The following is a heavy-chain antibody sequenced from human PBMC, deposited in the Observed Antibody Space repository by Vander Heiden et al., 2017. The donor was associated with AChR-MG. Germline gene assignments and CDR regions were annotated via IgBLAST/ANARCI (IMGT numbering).Heavy chain of an antibody. D-gene: IGHD5-18*01. CDR3: ARQHTAIHPNNYFDY. Sequence: QLQLQESGPGLVKPSETLSLTCTVSGGSISSSSYYWGWIRQPPGKGLEWIGSIYYSGSTYYNPSLKSRVTISVDTSKNQFSLKLSSVTAVDTAVYYCARQHTAIHPNNYFDYWGQGTLVTVSS. CDR1: GGSISSSSYY. CDR2: IYYSGST. V-gene: IGHV4-39*01. J-gene: IGHJ4*02.